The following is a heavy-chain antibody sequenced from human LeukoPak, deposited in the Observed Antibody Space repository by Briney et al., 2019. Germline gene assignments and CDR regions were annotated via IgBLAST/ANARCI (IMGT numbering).Heavy chain of an antibody. CDR2: IRYDGSNK. CDR3: AKDWGPWAMVRGVADY. V-gene: IGHV3-30*02. Sequence: GGSLRLSCAAPGFTFSSYGMHWVRQAPGKGLEWVAFIRYDGSNKYYADSVKGRFTISRDNSKNTLYLQMNSLRAEDTAVYYCAKDWGPWAMVRGVADYWGQGTLVTVSS. J-gene: IGHJ4*02. CDR1: GFTFSSYG. D-gene: IGHD3-10*01.